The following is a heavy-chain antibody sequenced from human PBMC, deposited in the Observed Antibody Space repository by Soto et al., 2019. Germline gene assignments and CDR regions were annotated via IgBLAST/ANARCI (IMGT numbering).Heavy chain of an antibody. D-gene: IGHD6-13*01. J-gene: IGHJ4*02. CDR1: GFTFDDYT. V-gene: IGHV3-43*01. CDR3: AKDMAAIAAAGSFFDY. Sequence: EVQLVESGGVVVQPGGSLRLSCAASGFTFDDYTMHWVLQAPGKGLEWVSLISWDGGSTYYADSVKGRFTISRDNSKNSLYLQMNSLRTEDTALYYCAKDMAAIAAAGSFFDYWGQGTLVTVSS. CDR2: ISWDGGST.